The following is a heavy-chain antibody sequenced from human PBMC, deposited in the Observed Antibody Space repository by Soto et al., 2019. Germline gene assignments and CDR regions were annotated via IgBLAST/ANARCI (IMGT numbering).Heavy chain of an antibody. CDR2: IYPGDSDT. J-gene: IGHJ4*02. Sequence: PGESLKICCKGSGYSFTSYWIGWVRQMPGKGLEWMGIIYPGDSDTRYSPSFQGQVTISADKSISTAYLQWSSLKASDTAMYYCAISIEALSTAELTFRGQGTLVTGSS. V-gene: IGHV5-51*01. CDR1: GYSFTSYW. D-gene: IGHD6-6*01. CDR3: AISIEALSTAELTF.